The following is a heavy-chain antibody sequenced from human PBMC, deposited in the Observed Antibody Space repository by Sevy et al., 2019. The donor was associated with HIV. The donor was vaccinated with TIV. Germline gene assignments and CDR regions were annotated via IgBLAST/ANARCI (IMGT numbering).Heavy chain of an antibody. CDR3: ARVAVEYCTNDCYHRFDH. J-gene: IGHJ4*02. CDR2: ISYDGNYK. D-gene: IGHD2-8*01. CDR1: GFTFPIYS. V-gene: IGHV3-30*04. Sequence: GGSLRLSCVASGFTFPIYSVLWVRQAPGKGLEWLTLISYDGNYKYYADSVKGRFTISGHNSNNILYLQMSSLRVEDTALYFCARVAVEYCTNDCYHRFDHWGLGTLVTVSS.